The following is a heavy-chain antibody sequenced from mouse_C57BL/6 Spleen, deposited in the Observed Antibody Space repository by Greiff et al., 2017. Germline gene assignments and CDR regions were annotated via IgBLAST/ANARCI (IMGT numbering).Heavy chain of an antibody. CDR3: ARFFHV. J-gene: IGHJ1*03. Sequence: VQLQQPGAELVMPGASVKLSCKASGYTFTSYWMHWVKQRPGQGLEWIGEIDPSDSYTNYNQKFKGKSTLTVDKSSSTAYMQLSSLTSEDSAVYYCARFFHVWGTGTTDTVSS. CDR1: GYTFTSYW. CDR2: IDPSDSYT. V-gene: IGHV1-69*01.